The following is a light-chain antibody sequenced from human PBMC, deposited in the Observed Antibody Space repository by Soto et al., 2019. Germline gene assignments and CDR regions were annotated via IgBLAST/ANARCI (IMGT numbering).Light chain of an antibody. CDR1: QSISSY. CDR3: QQTYTSPFT. V-gene: IGKV1-39*01. J-gene: IGKJ3*01. CDR2: TAS. Sequence: DIPMTQSPSSLSASVGDRVTITCRASQSISSYLNWYQQKPGKAPNLLIYTASTFQSGVPSRFSGSGSGTDFTLTITSLQPEDFATYYCQQTYTSPFTFGPGTKVDIK.